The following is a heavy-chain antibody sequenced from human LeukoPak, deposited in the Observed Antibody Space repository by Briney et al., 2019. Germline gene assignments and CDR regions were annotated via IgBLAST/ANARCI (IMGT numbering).Heavy chain of an antibody. D-gene: IGHD1-26*01. CDR2: INHSGST. CDR1: GGSFSGYY. V-gene: IGHV4-34*01. CDR3: ARRPVIVGASGALHYYMDV. Sequence: SETLSLTCAVYGGSFSGYYWSWIRQPPGKGLEWIGEINHSGSTNYNPSLKSRVTISVDTSKNQFSLKLSSVTAADTAVYYCARRPVIVGASGALHYYMDVWGKGTTVTISS. J-gene: IGHJ6*03.